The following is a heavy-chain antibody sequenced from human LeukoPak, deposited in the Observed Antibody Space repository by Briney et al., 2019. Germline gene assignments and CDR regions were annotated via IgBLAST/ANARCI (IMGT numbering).Heavy chain of an antibody. V-gene: IGHV4-30-2*01. D-gene: IGHD2-2*02. J-gene: IGHJ5*02. CDR3: ARTSCYKCWFDP. Sequence: PSETLSLTCAVSGGSISSGGYSWSWIRQPPGKGLEWIGYIYHSGSTYYNPSLKSRVTISVDRSKNQFSLKLSSVTAADTAVYYCARTSCYKCWFDPWGQGTLVTVSS. CDR1: GGSISSGGYS. CDR2: IYHSGST.